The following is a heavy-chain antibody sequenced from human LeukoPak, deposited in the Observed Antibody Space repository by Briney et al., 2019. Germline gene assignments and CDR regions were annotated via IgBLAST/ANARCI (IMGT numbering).Heavy chain of an antibody. CDR3: AILDPIRPDY. D-gene: IGHD1-1*01. J-gene: IGHJ4*02. CDR1: GDSISSGNY. CDR2: IFHTGST. Sequence: KPSETLSLTCPVSGDSISSGNYWGWIRQPPGKGLEWIGSIFHTGSTYFNLSLKSRVTISVDTSKNQFSLKLSSVTAADTAVYYCAILDPIRPDYWGQGTQVTVSS. V-gene: IGHV4-38-2*01.